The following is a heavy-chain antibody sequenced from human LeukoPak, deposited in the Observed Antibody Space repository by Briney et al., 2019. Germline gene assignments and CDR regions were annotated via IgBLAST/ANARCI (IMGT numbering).Heavy chain of an antibody. Sequence: GGSLRLSCTASGFTFHHYAMHWVRQAPGKGLEWVSGFSCNGGAKGYEDSVKGRLTISRDNDKNSLYLQMNSLRAEDTALYYCAKGWNNSSWYAGYYDFWGQGTLVTVSS. V-gene: IGHV3-9*01. CDR3: AKGWNNSSWYAGYYDF. CDR2: FSCNGGAK. J-gene: IGHJ4*02. D-gene: IGHD6-13*01. CDR1: GFTFHHYA.